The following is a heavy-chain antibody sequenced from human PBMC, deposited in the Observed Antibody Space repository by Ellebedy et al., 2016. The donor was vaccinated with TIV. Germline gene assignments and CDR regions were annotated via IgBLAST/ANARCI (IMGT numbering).Heavy chain of an antibody. CDR2: ISGSGGNT. D-gene: IGHD4-23*01. J-gene: IGHJ3*02. V-gene: IGHV3-23*01. CDR1: GLTFSSHA. Sequence: GESLKISCAASGLTFSSHAMSWVCQAPGKGLEWVSSISGSGGNTYYADSVKGRFTISRDNSKDTLYLQVNSLRAEDTAVYYCARDPVGVGPAFDIWGQGTMVTVSS. CDR3: ARDPVGVGPAFDI.